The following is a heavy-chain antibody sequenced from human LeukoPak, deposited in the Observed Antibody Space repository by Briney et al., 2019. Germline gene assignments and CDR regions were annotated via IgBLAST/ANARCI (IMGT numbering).Heavy chain of an antibody. J-gene: IGHJ1*01. CDR1: GYIFTSYW. Sequence: GESLKISCKGSGYIFTSYWIGWARQMPGKGLEWMGIIYPGDSDTRYSPSFQGQVTISADKSITTAYLQWSSLKASDTAMYYCVRDGDSEYFLNWGQGTLVTVSS. CDR3: VRDGDSEYFLN. D-gene: IGHD4-17*01. CDR2: IYPGDSDT. V-gene: IGHV5-51*01.